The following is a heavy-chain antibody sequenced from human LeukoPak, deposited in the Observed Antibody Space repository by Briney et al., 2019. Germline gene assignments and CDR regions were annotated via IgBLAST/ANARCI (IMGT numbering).Heavy chain of an antibody. Sequence: PGGSLRLSCAASGFTFSSYGMHWVRQAPGRGLEWVAFIRYDGSNKYYADSVKGRFTISRDNSKNTLYLQMNSLRDEDTAVYYCAKAYSGSYYGMGLDCWGQGTLVTVSS. V-gene: IGHV3-30*02. CDR1: GFTFSSYG. CDR2: IRYDGSNK. J-gene: IGHJ4*02. CDR3: AKAYSGSYYGMGLDC. D-gene: IGHD1-26*01.